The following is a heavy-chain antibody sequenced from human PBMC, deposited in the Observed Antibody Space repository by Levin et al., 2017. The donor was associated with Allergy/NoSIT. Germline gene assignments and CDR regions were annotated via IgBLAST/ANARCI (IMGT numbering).Heavy chain of an antibody. V-gene: IGHV1-18*01. CDR2: ISAYNGNT. CDR3: ARDQVGVGCGGDCYSDY. Sequence: ASVKVSCKASGYTFTSYGISWVRQAPGQGLEWMGWISAYNGNTNYAQKLQGRVTMTTDTSTSTAYMELRSLRSDDTAVYYCARDQVGVGCGGDCYSDYWGQGTLVTVSS. J-gene: IGHJ4*02. D-gene: IGHD2-21*02. CDR1: GYTFTSYG.